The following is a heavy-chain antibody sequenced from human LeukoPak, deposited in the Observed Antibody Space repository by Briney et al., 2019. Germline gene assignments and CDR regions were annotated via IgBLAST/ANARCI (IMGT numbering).Heavy chain of an antibody. CDR3: ARDLGLVDDY. V-gene: IGHV3-11*01. J-gene: IGHJ4*02. Sequence: GGSLRLSCAASAFTFSDYYMSWIRHAPGKGLEWVSYIISSGSTIYYADSVKRRFTISRHNPKNSLYLQMNSLRAEDTAVYYCARDLGLVDDYWGQGPLVTVPS. CDR1: AFTFSDYY. D-gene: IGHD3/OR15-3a*01. CDR2: IISSGSTI.